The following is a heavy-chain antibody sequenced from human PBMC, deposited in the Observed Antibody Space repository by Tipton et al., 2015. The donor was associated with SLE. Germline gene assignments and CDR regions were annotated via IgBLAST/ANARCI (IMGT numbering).Heavy chain of an antibody. Sequence: TLSLTCTVSGGSISSSSYYWGWIRQPPGKGLEWIGSIYYSGSTYYNPSLKSRVTISVDTSKNQFSLKLSSVTAADTAVYYCARGEDIVVARDAFDIWGQGTMVTVSS. CDR2: IYYSGST. J-gene: IGHJ3*02. D-gene: IGHD2-15*01. CDR3: ARGEDIVVARDAFDI. CDR1: GGSISSSSYY. V-gene: IGHV4-39*07.